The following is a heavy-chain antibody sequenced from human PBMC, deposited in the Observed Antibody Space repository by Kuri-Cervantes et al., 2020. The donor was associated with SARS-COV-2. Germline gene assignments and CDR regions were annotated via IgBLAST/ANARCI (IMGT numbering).Heavy chain of an antibody. Sequence: GGSLRLSCTVSGGSISSYYWSWIRQPPGKGLEWVAVISYDGSNKYHADSVKGRFTISRDNSKNTLYLQMNSLRAEDTAVYYCATSFSVYGGYSFDYWGQGTLVTASS. J-gene: IGHJ4*02. V-gene: IGHV3-30*03. D-gene: IGHD3-22*01. CDR1: GGSISSYY. CDR3: ATSFSVYGGYSFDY. CDR2: ISYDGSNK.